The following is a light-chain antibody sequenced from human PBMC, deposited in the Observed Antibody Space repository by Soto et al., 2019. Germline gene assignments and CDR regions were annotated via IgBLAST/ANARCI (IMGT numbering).Light chain of an antibody. J-gene: IGLJ1*01. CDR1: SSDVGGYNY. V-gene: IGLV2-14*01. CDR3: SSYTISNTLV. CDR2: DVS. Sequence: QSVLTQPASVSGSPGQSITISCTGTSSDVGGYNYVSWYQQYPGKAHKLMIYDVSNRPSGVSNRFSGSKSGNTASLTISGLQAEDEADYYCSSYTISNTLVFGSGTKV.